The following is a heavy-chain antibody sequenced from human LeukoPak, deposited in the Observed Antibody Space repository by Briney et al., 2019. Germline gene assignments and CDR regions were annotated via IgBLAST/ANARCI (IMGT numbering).Heavy chain of an antibody. Sequence: PSETLSLTCAVYGGFFSGYYWSWIRQPPGKGLEWIGEIDHSGSTNYNPSLKSRVTISVDTSKNQFSLKLSSVTAADTAVYYCARLLRGGRDTPMVTMIVVRAKSGAFDIWGQGTMVTVSS. CDR1: GGFFSGYY. V-gene: IGHV4-34*01. CDR3: ARLLRGGRDTPMVTMIVVRAKSGAFDI. J-gene: IGHJ3*02. CDR2: IDHSGST. D-gene: IGHD3-22*01.